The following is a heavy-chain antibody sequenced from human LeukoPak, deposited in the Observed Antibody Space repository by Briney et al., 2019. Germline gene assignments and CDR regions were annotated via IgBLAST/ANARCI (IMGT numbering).Heavy chain of an antibody. J-gene: IGHJ4*02. CDR2: IYYSGST. CDR3: ARGIVGATLDY. D-gene: IGHD1-26*01. CDR1: GFSLSTSGMC. V-gene: IGHV4-61*08. Sequence: SGPTLVKPTQTLTLTCTFSGFSLSTSGMCVSWIRQPPGKALEWIGYIYYSGSTNYNPSLKSRVIISVDTSKNQFSLKLSSVTAADTAVYYCARGIVGATLDYWGQGTLVTVSS.